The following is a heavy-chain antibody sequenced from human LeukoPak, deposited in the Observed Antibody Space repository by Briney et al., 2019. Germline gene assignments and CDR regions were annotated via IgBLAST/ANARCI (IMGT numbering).Heavy chain of an antibody. CDR1: GGSISSGGYY. D-gene: IGHD3-22*01. V-gene: IGHV4-31*03. CDR3: ARQNLLRDFDY. CDR2: IYYNGST. Sequence: PSETLSLTCTVSGGSISSGGYYWSWIRQHPGKGLEWIGYIYYNGSTYYNPSLKSRVTISVDTSKNQFSLKLSSVTAADTAVYYCARQNLLRDFDYWGQGTLVTVSS. J-gene: IGHJ4*02.